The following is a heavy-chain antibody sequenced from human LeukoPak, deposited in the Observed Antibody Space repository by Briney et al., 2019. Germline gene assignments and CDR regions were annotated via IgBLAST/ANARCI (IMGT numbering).Heavy chain of an antibody. V-gene: IGHV4-4*07. J-gene: IGHJ6*03. Sequence: SETLSLTCTVSGASTSSHYWSWIRQPAGKGPEWIGRIYPTGNTDYNPSLKTRVTMSTDLSKKQFSLRLRSVTAADTAVYYCARLKFYDSTGYSPGYYMDVWGKGTAVTVSS. CDR3: ARLKFYDSTGYSPGYYMDV. CDR2: IYPTGNT. CDR1: GASTSSHY. D-gene: IGHD3-22*01.